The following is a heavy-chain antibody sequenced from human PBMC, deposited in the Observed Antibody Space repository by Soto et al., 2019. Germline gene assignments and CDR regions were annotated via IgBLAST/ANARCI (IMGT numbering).Heavy chain of an antibody. V-gene: IGHV1-69*02. Sequence: EASVKVSCKASGGTFSSYTISWVRQAPGQGLEWMGRIIPILGIANYAQKFQGRVTITADKSTSTAYMELSSLRSEVTAVYYCARGGSLYWYFDLWGRGTLVTVSS. J-gene: IGHJ2*01. D-gene: IGHD1-26*01. CDR2: IIPILGIA. CDR1: GGTFSSYT. CDR3: ARGGSLYWYFDL.